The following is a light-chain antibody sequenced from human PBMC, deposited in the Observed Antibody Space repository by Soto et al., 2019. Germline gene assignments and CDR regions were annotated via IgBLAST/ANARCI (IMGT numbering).Light chain of an antibody. CDR2: LNSDGSH. J-gene: IGLJ2*01. Sequence: QLVLTQSPSASASLGASVKLTCTLSSGHSSYAIAWHQQQPEKGPRYLMKLNSDGSHNKGDGIPDRFSGSSSGAERYLTISRLQSEDEADYYCQTWNTGTHVVFGGGTKLTVL. CDR3: QTWNTGTHVV. CDR1: SGHSSYA. V-gene: IGLV4-69*01.